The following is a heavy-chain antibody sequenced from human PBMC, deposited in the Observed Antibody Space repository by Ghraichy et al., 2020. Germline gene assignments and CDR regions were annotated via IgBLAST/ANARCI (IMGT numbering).Heavy chain of an antibody. D-gene: IGHD6-19*01. Sequence: GGSLRLSCAASGFTFSSYSMNWVRQAPGKGLEWVSSISSSSGYTYYADSVKGRFTISRDNAKNSLYLQMNSLRAEDTAVYYCAREKTGSSGLYDYWGQGTLVTVSS. CDR3: AREKTGSSGLYDY. J-gene: IGHJ4*02. CDR1: GFTFSSYS. CDR2: ISSSSGYT. V-gene: IGHV3-21*01.